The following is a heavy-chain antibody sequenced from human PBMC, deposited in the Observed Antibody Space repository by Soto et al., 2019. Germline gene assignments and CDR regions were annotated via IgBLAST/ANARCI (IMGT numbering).Heavy chain of an antibody. J-gene: IGHJ3*01. D-gene: IGHD3-3*01. CDR3: ARDRITTRGDAFDL. Sequence: QVPLVQSGAEVRKPGSSVKVSCKAPGGTFSTYIISWVRQAPGQGLEWMGRIIPIPDITNYAQKFQGRVTVTADRSTSTAYMELTSLKSEDTAVYYCARDRITTRGDAFDLWGQGTRVTVSS. CDR2: IIPIPDIT. CDR1: GGTFSTYI. V-gene: IGHV1-69*08.